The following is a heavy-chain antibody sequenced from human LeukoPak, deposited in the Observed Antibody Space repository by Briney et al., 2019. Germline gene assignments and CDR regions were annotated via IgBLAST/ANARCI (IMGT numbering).Heavy chain of an antibody. J-gene: IGHJ2*01. Sequence: SETLSLTCTVSGGSISSYYWSWIQQPPGKGLEWIGYIYYSGSTNYNPSLKSRVTISIDTSKNQFSLKLSSVTAADTAVYYCARGSPSRTGLYFDLWGRGTLVTVSS. D-gene: IGHD3/OR15-3a*01. CDR3: ARGSPSRTGLYFDL. CDR2: IYYSGST. CDR1: GGSISSYY. V-gene: IGHV4-59*01.